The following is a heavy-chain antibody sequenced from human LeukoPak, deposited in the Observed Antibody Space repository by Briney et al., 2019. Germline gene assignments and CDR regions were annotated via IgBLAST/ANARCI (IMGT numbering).Heavy chain of an antibody. Sequence: GESLKISCKGSGYSFTNYWIGWVRQMPGKGLEWMGIIYPGDSDTRYSPSFQGQVTISADKSINTAYLQWSSLKASDTAIYYCARGGVRGAVRTTYFDYWGQGTLVTVSS. V-gene: IGHV5-51*01. J-gene: IGHJ4*02. D-gene: IGHD4/OR15-4a*01. CDR2: IYPGDSDT. CDR1: GYSFTNYW. CDR3: ARGGVRGAVRTTYFDY.